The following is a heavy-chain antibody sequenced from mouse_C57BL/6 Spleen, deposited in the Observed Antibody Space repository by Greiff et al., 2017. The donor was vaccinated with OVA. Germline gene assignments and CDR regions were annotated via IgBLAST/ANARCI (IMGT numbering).Heavy chain of an antibody. V-gene: IGHV1-61*01. CDR2: IYPSDSET. D-gene: IGHD1-1*01. CDR1: GYTFTSYW. J-gene: IGHJ2*01. Sequence: QVQLQQPGAELVRPGSSVKLSCKASGYTFTSYWMDWVKQRPGQGLEWIGNIYPSDSETHYNQKFKDKATLTVDKSSSTAYMQLSSLTSEDSAVYYCARRGYYYGSSHFDYWGQGTTLTVSS. CDR3: ARRGYYYGSSHFDY.